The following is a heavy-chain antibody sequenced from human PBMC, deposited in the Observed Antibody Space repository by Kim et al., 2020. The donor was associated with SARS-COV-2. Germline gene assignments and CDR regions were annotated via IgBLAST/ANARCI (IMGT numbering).Heavy chain of an antibody. D-gene: IGHD3-10*01. CDR2: ISYDGSNK. J-gene: IGHJ4*02. V-gene: IGHV3-33*05. CDR3: AREGFGELFGY. CDR1: GFTFSSYG. Sequence: GGSLRLSCAASGFTFSSYGMHWVRQAPGKGLEWVAVISYDGSNKYYADSVKGRFTISRDNSKNTLYLQMNSLRAEDTAVYYCAREGFGELFGYWGQGTLVTVSS.